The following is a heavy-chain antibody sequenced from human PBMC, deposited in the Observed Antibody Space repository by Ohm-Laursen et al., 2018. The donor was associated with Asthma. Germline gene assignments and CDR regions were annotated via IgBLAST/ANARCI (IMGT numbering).Heavy chain of an antibody. CDR3: VRDVVDRFDF. V-gene: IGHV1-18*04. Sequence: SVKVFCKASGYSLSSNAISWVRQAPGQRPEWMGWIYIRNTNYAPKFRDRITLSTDTSTNTAYMDLRSLRSDDTAVYYCVRDVVDRFDFWGQGSLVIVSS. CDR1: GYSLSSNA. CDR2: IYIRNT. D-gene: IGHD2-21*01. J-gene: IGHJ4*02.